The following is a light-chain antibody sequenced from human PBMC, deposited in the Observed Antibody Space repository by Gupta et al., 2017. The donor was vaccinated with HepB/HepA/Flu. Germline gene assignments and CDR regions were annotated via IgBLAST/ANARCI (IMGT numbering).Light chain of an antibody. CDR3: QQYYSTPLT. J-gene: IGKJ4*01. CDR1: QSVLYSSNNKNY. CDR2: WAS. V-gene: IGKV4-1*01. Sequence: DILRTHSPDSLALPVCERATINCKSSQSVLYSSNNKNYLAWYQQKPGQPPKLLIYWASTRESGVPDRFSGSGSGTDFTLTISSLQAEDVAVYYCQQYYSTPLTFGGGTKVEIK.